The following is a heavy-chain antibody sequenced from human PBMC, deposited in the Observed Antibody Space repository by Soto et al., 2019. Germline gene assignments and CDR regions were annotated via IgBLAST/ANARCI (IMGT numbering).Heavy chain of an antibody. CDR2: IYYSGST. V-gene: IGHV4-30-4*01. CDR1: GGSISSGNYY. Sequence: QVQLQESGPGLVKPSQTLSLTCTVSGGSISSGNYYWSWIRQPPGKGLEWIGYIYYSGSTYYNPSLQSRVSISVDTSKNQFSLTLGSVTAADTAVYYCDGYCSGGSCYSGGAFDIWGQGTMVTVSS. CDR3: DGYCSGGSCYSGGAFDI. J-gene: IGHJ3*02. D-gene: IGHD2-15*01.